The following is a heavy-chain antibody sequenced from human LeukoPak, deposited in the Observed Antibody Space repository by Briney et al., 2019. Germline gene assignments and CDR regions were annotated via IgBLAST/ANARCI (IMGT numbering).Heavy chain of an antibody. CDR1: GYTFTSYY. CDR2: INPSGGST. V-gene: IGHV1-46*01. D-gene: IGHD3-10*01. J-gene: IGHJ6*04. Sequence: ASVKVSCKASGYTFTSYYMHWVRQAPGQGLEWMGIINPSGGSTSYAQKFQGRVTMTRDTSTSTVYMELSSLRSEDTAVYYCAIDRGVGYYGMDVWSKGTTVTVPA. CDR3: AIDRGVGYYGMDV.